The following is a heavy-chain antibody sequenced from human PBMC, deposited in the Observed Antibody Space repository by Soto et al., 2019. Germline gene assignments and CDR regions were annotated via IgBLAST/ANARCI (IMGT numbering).Heavy chain of an antibody. J-gene: IGHJ4*02. CDR2: INSDGSST. CDR1: GFTFSTFW. Sequence: EVQLVESGGGLVQPGGSLRLSCEASGFTFSTFWMHWVRQAPGKGLVWVSRINSDGSSTYYADSVKGRVPISRDNAKNTLYLQLHSLRPEATAVYYCARDFEYWGQGTLVTVSS. CDR3: ARDFEY. V-gene: IGHV3-74*01.